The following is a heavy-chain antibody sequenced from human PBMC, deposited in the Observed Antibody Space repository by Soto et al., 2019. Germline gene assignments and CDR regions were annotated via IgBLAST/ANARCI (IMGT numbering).Heavy chain of an antibody. V-gene: IGHV3-21*01. CDR1: GFTFSSYS. Sequence: GGSLRLSCAASGFTFSSYSMNWVRQAPGKGLEWVSSISSSSSYIYYADSVKGRFTIPRDNAKNSLYLQMNSLRAEDTAVYYCARDQPYYYDSKDAFDIWGQGTMVTVSS. CDR2: ISSSSSYI. D-gene: IGHD3-22*01. CDR3: ARDQPYYYDSKDAFDI. J-gene: IGHJ3*02.